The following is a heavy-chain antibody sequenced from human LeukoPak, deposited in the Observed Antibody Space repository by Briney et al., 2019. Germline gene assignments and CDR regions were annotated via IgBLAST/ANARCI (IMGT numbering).Heavy chain of an antibody. V-gene: IGHV5-10-1*01. CDR3: ASRYYDSSGPSDDALDI. J-gene: IGHJ3*02. D-gene: IGHD3-22*01. CDR1: GYSFTSYW. Sequence: GESLKISCKGSGYSFTSYWISWVRQMPGKGLEWMGRIDPSDSYTNYSPSFQGHVTISADKSISTAYLQWSSLKASDTAMYYCASRYYDSSGPSDDALDIWGQGTMVTVSS. CDR2: IDPSDSYT.